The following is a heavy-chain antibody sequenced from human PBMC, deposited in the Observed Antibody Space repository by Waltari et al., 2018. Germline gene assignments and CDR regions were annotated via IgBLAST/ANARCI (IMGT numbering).Heavy chain of an antibody. CDR1: GGSISSYY. CDR2: IYTSGRT. CDR3: SREGVRWPAYWFDP. D-gene: IGHD2-15*01. J-gene: IGHJ5*02. V-gene: IGHV4-4*07. Sequence: QVQLQESGPGLVKPSETLSLTCTVSGGSISSYYWSWIRQPAGKGLEWIGRIYTSGRTNPNPTLTCRVTMSVHTSHTQFSLKLSSVLAADTAVYYCSREGVRWPAYWFDPWGQGTLVTVSS.